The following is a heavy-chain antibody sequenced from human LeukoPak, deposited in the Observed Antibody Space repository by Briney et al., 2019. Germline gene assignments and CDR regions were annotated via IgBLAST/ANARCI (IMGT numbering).Heavy chain of an antibody. Sequence: ASVTVSCKASGYTFTLYGISWVRQAPGQGLEWMGWISGYNGDSKYAQKVQGRVTMTIDTSTSTSFMELRSLKSDDTAVYYCARVRWSGVVVVVTPFDSWGQGTPVTVSS. V-gene: IGHV1-18*01. J-gene: IGHJ4*02. D-gene: IGHD3-22*01. CDR1: GYTFTLYG. CDR3: ARVRWSGVVVVVTPFDS. CDR2: ISGYNGDS.